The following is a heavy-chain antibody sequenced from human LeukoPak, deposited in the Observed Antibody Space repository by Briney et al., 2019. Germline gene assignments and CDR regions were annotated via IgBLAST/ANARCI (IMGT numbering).Heavy chain of an antibody. V-gene: IGHV3-66*01. CDR3: ARTIPFDY. CDR2: IYSGGST. J-gene: IGHJ4*02. Sequence: GGSLRLSCEASGFSVSDNYMSWVRQAPGKGLEWVSVIYSGGSTYYADSVKGRFTISRDNAKNSLYLQMNSLRAEDTAVYYCARTIPFDYWGQGTLVTVSS. CDR1: GFSVSDNY.